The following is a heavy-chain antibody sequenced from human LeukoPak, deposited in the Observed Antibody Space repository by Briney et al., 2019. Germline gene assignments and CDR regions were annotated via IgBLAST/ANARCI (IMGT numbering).Heavy chain of an antibody. Sequence: GGSLRLSCAASGFTFSSYAMSWVRQAPGKGLEWVSAISGSGGSTYYADSVKGRVTISRDNSKNTVYLQMNSLRAEDTAVYYCGKVGLICPCYFDYWGQGTLVTVFS. CDR2: ISGSGGST. CDR3: GKVGLICPCYFDY. D-gene: IGHD3/OR15-3a*01. CDR1: GFTFSSYA. V-gene: IGHV3-23*01. J-gene: IGHJ4*02.